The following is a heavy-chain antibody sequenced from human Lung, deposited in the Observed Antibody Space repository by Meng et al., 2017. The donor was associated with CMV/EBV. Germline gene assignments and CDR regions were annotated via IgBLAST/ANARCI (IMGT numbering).Heavy chain of an antibody. V-gene: IGHV3-74*01. CDR3: SRDVVEGSVWLGY. CDR2: INRDGSSR. D-gene: IGHD2-15*01. J-gene: IGHJ4*02. CDR1: GFSFSSYW. Sequence: SXAASGFSFSSYWMHWVRQAPGKGLVWVSRINRDGSSRRYGDSVKVRFTISRDNGKNTLYLQMNSLRADDTAVYYCSRDVVEGSVWLGYWGQGTLVTVSS.